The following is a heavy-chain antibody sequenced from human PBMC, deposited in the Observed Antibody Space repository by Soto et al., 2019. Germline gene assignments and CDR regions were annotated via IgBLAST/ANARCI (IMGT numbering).Heavy chain of an antibody. Sequence: GGSLRLSCAASGFTFSNYGMHWVRQAPGKGLEWVAIIWYDGSNDYYVDSVKGRFTISRDNSKNTLSLQMNSLRAEDTAVYYCARDRWEFQLFYYGLDVWGQGTRSPSP. V-gene: IGHV3-33*01. D-gene: IGHD1-26*01. CDR1: GFTFSNYG. CDR3: ARDRWEFQLFYYGLDV. J-gene: IGHJ6*02. CDR2: IWYDGSND.